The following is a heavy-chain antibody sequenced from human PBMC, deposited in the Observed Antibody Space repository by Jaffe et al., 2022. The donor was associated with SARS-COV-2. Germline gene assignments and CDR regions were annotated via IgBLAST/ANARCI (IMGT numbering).Heavy chain of an antibody. Sequence: VQLVESGGGLVQPGRSLRLSCAASGFSFDDYAMHWVRQAPGKGLEWVATINWDGNTMAYADSLKGRFTISRDNAKKSVYLQMDSLRTEDTAFYFCTKNRAPQGTVSDWYFDLWGRGTLVTVSS. V-gene: IGHV3-9*01. CDR1: GFSFDDYA. CDR3: TKNRAPQGTVSDWYFDL. D-gene: IGHD4-17*01. J-gene: IGHJ2*01. CDR2: INWDGNTM.